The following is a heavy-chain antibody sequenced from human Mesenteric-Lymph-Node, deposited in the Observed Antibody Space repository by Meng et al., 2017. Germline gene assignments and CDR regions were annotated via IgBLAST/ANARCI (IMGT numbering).Heavy chain of an antibody. Sequence: SVKVSCKASGGTFRSYAISWVRQAPGQGLEWMGGIIPIFGTANYAQKFQGRVTITTDESTSTAYMELSSLRSEDTAVYYCAREIGGPYCGGDCSYYFDYWGQGTLVTVSS. CDR1: GGTFRSYA. CDR2: IIPIFGTA. D-gene: IGHD2-21*02. J-gene: IGHJ4*02. CDR3: AREIGGPYCGGDCSYYFDY. V-gene: IGHV1-69*05.